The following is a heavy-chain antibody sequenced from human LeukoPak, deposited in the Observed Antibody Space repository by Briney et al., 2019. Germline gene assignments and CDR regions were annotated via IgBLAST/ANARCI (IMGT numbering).Heavy chain of an antibody. CDR3: ARDREVAATPDGFDP. CDR1: GFTFSSYA. J-gene: IGHJ5*02. D-gene: IGHD2-15*01. Sequence: PGGSLRLSCAASGFTFSSYAMHWVRQAPGKGLEHASAISSNRGSTYYANSVKGRFTISRDNSKNTLYLQMGSLRAEDMAVYYCARDREVAATPDGFDPWGQGTLVTVSS. V-gene: IGHV3-64*01. CDR2: ISSNRGST.